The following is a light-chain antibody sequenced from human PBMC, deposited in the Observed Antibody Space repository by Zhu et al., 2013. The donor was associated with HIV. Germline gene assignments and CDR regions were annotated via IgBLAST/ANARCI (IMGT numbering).Light chain of an antibody. V-gene: IGLV2-14*01. Sequence: QSALTQPASVSGSPGQSITISCTGTSSDVRGYNYVSWYQQHPGKAPTLIIYEVTKRPSGVSNRFSGSKSGSTAYLTISGLQAEDEADFYCSSYTATATPVVFGGGTKVAV. J-gene: IGLJ2*01. CDR1: SSDVRGYNY. CDR3: SSYTATATPVV. CDR2: EVT.